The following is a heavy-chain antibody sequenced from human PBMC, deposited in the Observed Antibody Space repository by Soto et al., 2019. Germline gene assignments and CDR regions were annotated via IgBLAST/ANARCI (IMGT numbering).Heavy chain of an antibody. CDR3: ARASWGSGYYRLLIHTRGDAFDI. V-gene: IGHV4-31*03. Sequence: SETLSLTCTVSGGSISSGGYYWSWIRQHPGKGLEWIGYIYYSGSTYYNPSLKSRVTISVDTSKNQFSLKLSSVTAADTAVYYCARASWGSGYYRLLIHTRGDAFDIWGQGTMVTVSS. J-gene: IGHJ3*02. CDR1: GGSISSGGYY. CDR2: IYYSGST. D-gene: IGHD3-22*01.